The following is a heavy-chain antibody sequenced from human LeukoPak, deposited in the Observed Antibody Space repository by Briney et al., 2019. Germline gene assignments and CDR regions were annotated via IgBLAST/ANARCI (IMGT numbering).Heavy chain of an antibody. CDR1: GFTFSSYS. V-gene: IGHV3-23*01. D-gene: IGHD5-18*01. Sequence: PGGSLRLSCAASGFTFSSYSMNWVRQAPGKGLEWVSAISGSGGSTYYADSVKGRFTISRDNSKNTLYLQMNSLRAEDTAVYYCAKGRGIQLWFFDYWGQGTLVTVSS. CDR3: AKGRGIQLWFFDY. CDR2: ISGSGGST. J-gene: IGHJ4*02.